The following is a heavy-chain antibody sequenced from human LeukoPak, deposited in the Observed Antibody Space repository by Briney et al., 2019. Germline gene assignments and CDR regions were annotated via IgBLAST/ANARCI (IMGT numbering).Heavy chain of an antibody. CDR1: GGTFSSYA. J-gene: IGHJ5*02. V-gene: IGHV1-69*05. CDR2: IIPIFGTA. CDR3: ASDYYGPKNWFDP. D-gene: IGHD3-10*01. Sequence: ASVKVSCKASGGTFSSYAISWVRQAPGQGLEWMGGIIPIFGTANYAQKFQGRVTITTDESTSTAYMELSSLRSEDTAVYYCASDYYGPKNWFDPWGQGTLVTVSS.